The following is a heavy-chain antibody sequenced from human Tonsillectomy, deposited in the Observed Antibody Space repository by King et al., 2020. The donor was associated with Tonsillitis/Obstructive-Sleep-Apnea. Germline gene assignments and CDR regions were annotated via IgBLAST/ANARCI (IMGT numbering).Heavy chain of an antibody. Sequence: VQLVESGGGLVQPGGSLRLSRAASGFTFSNYWMSWVRRALGKGLEWVANIKEDGSEIYYVDSVKGRFTISRDNAKNSLYLQMNSLRAEDTAVYYCARSYYDKWSGRYFDYWGQGTLVTVSS. D-gene: IGHD3-22*01. J-gene: IGHJ4*02. V-gene: IGHV3-7*03. CDR2: IKEDGSEI. CDR1: GFTFSNYW. CDR3: ARSYYDKWSGRYFDY.